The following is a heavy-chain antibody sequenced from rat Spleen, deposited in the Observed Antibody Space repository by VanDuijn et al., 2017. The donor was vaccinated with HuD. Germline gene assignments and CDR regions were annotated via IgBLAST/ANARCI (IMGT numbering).Heavy chain of an antibody. CDR1: GFTFSSYW. CDR3: ATGPRILRLDWFAY. D-gene: IGHD1-6*01. J-gene: IGHJ3*01. V-gene: IGHV5-31*01. Sequence: EVQLVESGGGLVQPGRSLKLSCVASGFTFSSYWMYWIRQVPGKGLEWVASITNASGRTYYPDSVKGRFTVSRDTTQNILYLQMDSLRSEDTATYYCATGPRILRLDWFAYWGQGTLVTVSS. CDR2: ITNASGRT.